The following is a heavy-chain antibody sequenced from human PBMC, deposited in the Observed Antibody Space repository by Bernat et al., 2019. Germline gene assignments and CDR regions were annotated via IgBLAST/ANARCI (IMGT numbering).Heavy chain of an antibody. CDR1: GFTFTSYW. Sequence: EVQLVETGGGLIQPGGSLRLSCAASGFTFTSYWMSWVRQAPGKGLEWVATIKPDGSEKYYVDSVKGRFTISGDNAENSLYLQMNSLRAEDTAVYYCATYHPFHYWGQGTLVTVSS. D-gene: IGHD1-14*01. CDR3: ATYHPFHY. J-gene: IGHJ4*02. CDR2: IKPDGSEK. V-gene: IGHV3-7*03.